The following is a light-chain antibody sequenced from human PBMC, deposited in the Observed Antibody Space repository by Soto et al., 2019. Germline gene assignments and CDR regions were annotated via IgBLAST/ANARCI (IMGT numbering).Light chain of an antibody. J-gene: IGKJ1*01. CDR3: LQDYNYPWT. CDR2: GAS. Sequence: EIVMTQSPATLSVSPGERATLSCRASQSVRSNLAWYQQKPGQAPRLLIYGASSRATGIPDRFSGSGSGTDFTLTISSLQPEDFATYYCLQDYNYPWTFGQGTKVDIK. V-gene: IGKV3D-15*01. CDR1: QSVRSN.